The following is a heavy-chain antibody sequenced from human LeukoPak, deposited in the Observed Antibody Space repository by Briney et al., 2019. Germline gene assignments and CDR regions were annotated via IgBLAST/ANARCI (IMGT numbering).Heavy chain of an antibody. J-gene: IGHJ4*02. CDR1: GYTFTGYY. Sequence: ASVKVSCKASGYTFTGYYMHWVRQAPGQGLEWMGWINPNSGGTNYAQKFQGRVTMTRDTSISTAYMELSRLRSDDTAVYYCARGGVTIFGAKLFDHWGQGTLVTVSS. V-gene: IGHV1-2*02. CDR3: ARGGVTIFGAKLFDH. CDR2: INPNSGGT. D-gene: IGHD3-3*01.